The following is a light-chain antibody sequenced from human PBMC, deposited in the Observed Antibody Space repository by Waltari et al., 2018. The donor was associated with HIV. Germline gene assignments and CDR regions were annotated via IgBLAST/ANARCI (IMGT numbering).Light chain of an antibody. CDR3: QSYDSSLSGV. Sequence: QSVLTQPPSVSGAQGQRVTISSTGSSTNSGAGSDVHWYQHRPGTAPTLRISGNNNRPSGVPDRFSGSKSGTSASLAITGLQADDEADYYCQSYDSSLSGVFGGGTKLTVL. V-gene: IGLV1-40*01. CDR2: GNN. CDR1: STNSGAGSD. J-gene: IGLJ3*02.